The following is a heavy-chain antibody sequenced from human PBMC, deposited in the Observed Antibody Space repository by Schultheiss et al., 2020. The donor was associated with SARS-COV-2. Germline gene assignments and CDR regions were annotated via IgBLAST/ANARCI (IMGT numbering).Heavy chain of an antibody. CDR2: ISPYNGNT. Sequence: ASVKVSCKASGYTFTSHGLIWVRQAPGQGLEWMGWISPYNGNTNYAQKLQGRVTMTRDTSISTAYMELSSLRSEDTAVYYCARVGEAISKISAYDYWGQGTLVTVSS. J-gene: IGHJ4*02. V-gene: IGHV1-18*01. D-gene: IGHD2-21*01. CDR3: ARVGEAISKISAYDY. CDR1: GYTFTSHG.